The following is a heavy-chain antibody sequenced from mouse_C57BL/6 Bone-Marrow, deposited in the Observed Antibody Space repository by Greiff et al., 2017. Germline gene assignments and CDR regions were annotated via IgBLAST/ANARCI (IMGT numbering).Heavy chain of an antibody. V-gene: IGHV1-9*01. CDR3: ARDYYGSSWFAY. Sequence: QVQLQQSGAELMKPGASVKLSCKATGYTFTGYWIEWVKQRPGHGLEWIGEILPGSGSTNYNEKFKGKATFTSDTSSNTAYMQLSILTTEDSAIYYCARDYYGSSWFAYWGQGTLVTVSA. CDR1: GYTFTGYW. CDR2: ILPGSGST. J-gene: IGHJ3*01. D-gene: IGHD1-1*01.